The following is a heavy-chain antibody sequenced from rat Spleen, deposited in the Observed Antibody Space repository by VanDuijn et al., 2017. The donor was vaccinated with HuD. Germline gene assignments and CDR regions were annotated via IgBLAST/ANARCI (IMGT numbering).Heavy chain of an antibody. CDR2: ISTGGTNT. CDR1: GFTFTNYD. Sequence: EVRLVESGGGLVQPGRPLKLSCAASGFTFTNYDMAWVRQAPTKGLEWIASISTGGTNTYYRGSVKGRFTISRDNAKNTQYLQMDSLRSEDTATYYCTRGYVMDAWGQGASVTVSS. J-gene: IGHJ4*01. CDR3: TRGYVMDA. V-gene: IGHV5S13*01.